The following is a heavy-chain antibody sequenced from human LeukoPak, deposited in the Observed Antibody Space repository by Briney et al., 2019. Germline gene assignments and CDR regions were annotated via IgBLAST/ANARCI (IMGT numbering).Heavy chain of an antibody. V-gene: IGHV4-34*01. J-gene: IGHJ4*02. Sequence: SETLSLTCAVYGGSFSDYYWSWIRQPPGKGLEWIGEINHSGSTNYNPSLKSRVTISVDASKNQFSLKLNSVAATDTAVYYCARHALRGGFDSWGQGTLVAVSS. CDR2: INHSGST. CDR1: GGSFSDYY. CDR3: ARHALRGGFDS. D-gene: IGHD5-12*01.